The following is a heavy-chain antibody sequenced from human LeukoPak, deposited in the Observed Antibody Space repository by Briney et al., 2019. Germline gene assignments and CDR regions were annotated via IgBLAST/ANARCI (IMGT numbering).Heavy chain of an antibody. D-gene: IGHD3-22*01. J-gene: IGHJ4*02. CDR3: AKSLEVTSYLIGY. CDR2: VSGSGANT. Sequence: PGGSLRLSCAASGFTFSNYGMGWVRQTPGKGLEWLSSVSGSGANTYYADSVKGRSTISRDNSKNTLYLQMNSLRAEDTAVYYCAKSLEVTSYLIGYWGQGTLVTVSS. V-gene: IGHV3-23*01. CDR1: GFTFSNYG.